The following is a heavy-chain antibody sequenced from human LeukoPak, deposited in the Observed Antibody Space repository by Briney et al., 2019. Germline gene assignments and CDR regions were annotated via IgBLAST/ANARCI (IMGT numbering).Heavy chain of an antibody. V-gene: IGHV3-33*01. Sequence: PGGSLRLSCAASGFTFSSYGMHWVRQAPGKGLEWVAVIWYDGSNKYYADSVKGRFTISRDNSKNTLYLKMSSLRAEDTAVYYCARDQITMVRGLDFDYWGQGTLVTVSS. CDR2: IWYDGSNK. CDR3: ARDQITMVRGLDFDY. D-gene: IGHD3-10*01. J-gene: IGHJ4*02. CDR1: GFTFSSYG.